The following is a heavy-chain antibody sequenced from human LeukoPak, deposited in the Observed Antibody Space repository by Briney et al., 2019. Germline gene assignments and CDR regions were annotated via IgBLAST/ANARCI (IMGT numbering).Heavy chain of an antibody. J-gene: IGHJ4*02. CDR3: LSSGYVF. CDR2: IVSDGSRK. D-gene: IGHD3-22*01. Sequence: TGGSLRLSCAVSGFSFSDYGVHWVRQAPGKGLEWVAFIVSDGSRKYYMDSVKGRCTISRDNYMNMVYLQMNSLRPEDTALYFCLSSGYVFWGQGTLVTVSS. CDR1: GFSFSDYG. V-gene: IGHV3-30*02.